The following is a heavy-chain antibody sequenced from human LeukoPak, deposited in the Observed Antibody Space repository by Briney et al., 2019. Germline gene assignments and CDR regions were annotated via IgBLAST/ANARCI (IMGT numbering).Heavy chain of an antibody. J-gene: IGHJ6*03. CDR3: ARGGSDILTGYHYYYYMDV. D-gene: IGHD3-9*01. CDR2: IYYTGST. CDR1: GFTFSSYE. V-gene: IGHV4-59*01. Sequence: LRLSCAASGFTFSSYEMNWIRQPPGKGLEWIGYIYYTGSTNYNPSLKSRVTISVDTSKNQFSLKLSSVTAADTAVYYCARGGSDILTGYHYYYYMDVWGKGTTVTISS.